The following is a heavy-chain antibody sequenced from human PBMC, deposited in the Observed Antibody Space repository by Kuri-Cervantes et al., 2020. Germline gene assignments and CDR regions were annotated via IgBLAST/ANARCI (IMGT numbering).Heavy chain of an antibody. CDR2: ISSSGNSI. V-gene: IGHV3-48*01. Sequence: GESLKISCAASGFTFSSYSMIWVRQAPGKGLEWVSYISSSGNSIYYADSVKGRSTISRDNAKNSLYLLMNSLRAEDTAVYYCARRSGGDYWGQGTLVTVSS. CDR3: ARRSGGDY. D-gene: IGHD1-26*01. J-gene: IGHJ4*02. CDR1: GFTFSSYS.